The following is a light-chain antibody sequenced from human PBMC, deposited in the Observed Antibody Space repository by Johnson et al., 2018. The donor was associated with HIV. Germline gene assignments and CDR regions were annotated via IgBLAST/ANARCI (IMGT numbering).Light chain of an antibody. CDR2: ENT. V-gene: IGLV1-51*02. J-gene: IGLJ1*01. Sequence: QSVLTQPPSVSAAPGQKVTISCSGSSPNIANKYVSWYQHLPGTAPKLLIYENTRRPSGNPDRFSGSQSGTSATLGITGLPTGAEADYYCGTGDTSLSAGGVFGSGTKVTVL. CDR1: SPNIANKY. CDR3: GTGDTSLSAGGV.